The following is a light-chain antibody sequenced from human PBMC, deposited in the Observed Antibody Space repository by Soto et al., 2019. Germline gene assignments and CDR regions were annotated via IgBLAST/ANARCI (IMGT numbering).Light chain of an antibody. V-gene: IGKV1-27*01. CDR3: QRYNSTTPCT. J-gene: IGKJ1*01. CDR2: AAS. CDR1: QSISNY. Sequence: DIQMTQSPSSLSASVGDRVTITCRASQSISNYLACYQQKPGKVPKLLIYAASTLQSGVPSRFSGSGSGTDFTLTISSMQPEDVATYYCQRYNSTTPCTFGQGTKVQIK.